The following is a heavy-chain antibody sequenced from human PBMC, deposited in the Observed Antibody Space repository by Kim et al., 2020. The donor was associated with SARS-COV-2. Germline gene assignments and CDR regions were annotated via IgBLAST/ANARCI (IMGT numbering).Heavy chain of an antibody. CDR3: ATVVFYYDAGYFKN. D-gene: IGHD3-22*01. Sequence: YADYVKGRLSISRDHSKNTLYLQMNSLRAEDTAVYYCATVVFYYDAGYFKNWGQGTLVIVSS. V-gene: IGHV3-66*01. J-gene: IGHJ1*01.